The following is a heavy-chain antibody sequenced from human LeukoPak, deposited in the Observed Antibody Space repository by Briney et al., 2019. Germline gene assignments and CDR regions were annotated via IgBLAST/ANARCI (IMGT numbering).Heavy chain of an antibody. Sequence: SSETLSLTCTVSGGSISSYYWSWVRQPPGKGLEWIGYIYYSGSTNYNPSLKSRVTISVDTSKNQFSLKLSSVTAADTAVYYCASSLCGDYVEVRFDYWGQGTLVTVSS. D-gene: IGHD4-17*01. CDR1: GGSISSYY. J-gene: IGHJ4*02. CDR2: IYYSGST. V-gene: IGHV4-59*01. CDR3: ASSLCGDYVEVRFDY.